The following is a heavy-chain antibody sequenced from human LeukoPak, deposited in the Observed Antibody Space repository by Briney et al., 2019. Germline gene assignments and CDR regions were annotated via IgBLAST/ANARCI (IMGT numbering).Heavy chain of an antibody. CDR3: ARLPGSSSWYWYFDL. CDR1: GGSFSGYY. CDR2: INHSGST. D-gene: IGHD6-13*01. J-gene: IGHJ2*01. V-gene: IGHV4-34*01. Sequence: PSETLSLTCAVYGGSFSGYYWSWIRQPPGKGLEWIGEINHSGSTNYNPSLKSRVTISVDTSKNQFSLKLSSVTAADTAVYYCARLPGSSSWYWYFDLWGRGTLVTVSS.